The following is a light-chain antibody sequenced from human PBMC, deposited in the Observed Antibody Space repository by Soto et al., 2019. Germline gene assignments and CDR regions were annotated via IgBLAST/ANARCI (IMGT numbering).Light chain of an antibody. V-gene: IGKV3-15*01. CDR3: QQYNNWPLT. Sequence: EVVMTQSPATLSVSPGDRATLSCRASQTVNTNLAWYQQQPGQAPRLLIFGASTWATGIPARFSGSGSGTEFTLTISSLQPEDFAVYYCQQYNNWPLTFGGGTKVEIK. CDR2: GAS. CDR1: QTVNTN. J-gene: IGKJ4*01.